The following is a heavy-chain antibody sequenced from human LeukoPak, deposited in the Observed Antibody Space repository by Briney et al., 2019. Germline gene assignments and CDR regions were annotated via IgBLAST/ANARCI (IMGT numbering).Heavy chain of an antibody. CDR3: AGGNPSEMDV. Sequence: SETLSLTCAVSGYSISSGYYWGWIRQPPGKGLEWIGSIYHSGSTYYNPSLKSRVPISVDTSKNQFSLKLSSVTAADTAVYYCAGGNPSEMDVWGKGTTVTVSS. D-gene: IGHD4-23*01. CDR2: IYHSGST. J-gene: IGHJ6*04. V-gene: IGHV4-38-2*01. CDR1: GYSISSGYY.